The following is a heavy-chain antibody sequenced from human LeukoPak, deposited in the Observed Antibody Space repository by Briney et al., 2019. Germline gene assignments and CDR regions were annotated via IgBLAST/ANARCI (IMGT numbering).Heavy chain of an antibody. V-gene: IGHV3-30*18. CDR3: TKDLKRELELPRAFGY. CDR2: ISNDGRNK. Sequence: PGGSLRLSCSASGFTFSSFGMHWVRQAPGKGLEWLAVISNDGRNKYHADSVKGRFTISRDNSRNTLFLQMSSLRGEDTAVYYCTKDLKRELELPRAFGYWGQGTLVTVSS. D-gene: IGHD1-26*01. CDR1: GFTFSSFG. J-gene: IGHJ4*02.